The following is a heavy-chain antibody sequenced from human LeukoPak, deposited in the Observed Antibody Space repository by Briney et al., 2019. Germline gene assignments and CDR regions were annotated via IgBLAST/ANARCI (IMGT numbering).Heavy chain of an antibody. Sequence: GASVKVSCKASGYTFTSYAMNWVRQAPGQGLEWMGWINTNTGNPTYAQGFTGRFVFSLDTSVSTACLQISSLKAEDTAAYYCARDFPARDWVFDLWGRGTLVTVSS. CDR3: ARDFPARDWVFDL. J-gene: IGHJ2*01. V-gene: IGHV7-4-1*02. CDR1: GYTFTSYA. CDR2: INTNTGNP.